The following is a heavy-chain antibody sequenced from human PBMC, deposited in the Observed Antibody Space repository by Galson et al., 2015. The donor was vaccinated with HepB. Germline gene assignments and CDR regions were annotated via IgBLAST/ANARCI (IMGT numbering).Heavy chain of an antibody. D-gene: IGHD4-17*01. CDR2: IIPIFGTA. J-gene: IGHJ4*02. CDR3: ARALWGVTTESETHFDY. Sequence: SVKVSCKASGGTFSSYAISWVRQAPGQGLEWMGGIIPIFGTANYAQKFQGRVTITADESTSTAYMELSSLRSEDTAVYYCARALWGVTTESETHFDYWGQGTLVTVSS. V-gene: IGHV1-69*13. CDR1: GGTFSSYA.